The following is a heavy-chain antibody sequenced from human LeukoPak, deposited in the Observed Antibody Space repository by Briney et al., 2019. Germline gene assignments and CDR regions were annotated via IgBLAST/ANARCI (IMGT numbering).Heavy chain of an antibody. J-gene: IGHJ5*02. CDR1: GFTVSSNY. CDR3: ARVVAVLAAHPGWFDP. Sequence: GGSLRLSCAASGFTVSSNYMGWVRQAPGKGLEWVSVIYSGGSTYYADSVQGRFIISRDNSKNTLYLQMNSLKDEDTAVYFCARVVAVLAAHPGWFDPWGQGTLVTVSS. V-gene: IGHV3-53*01. D-gene: IGHD6-6*01. CDR2: IYSGGST.